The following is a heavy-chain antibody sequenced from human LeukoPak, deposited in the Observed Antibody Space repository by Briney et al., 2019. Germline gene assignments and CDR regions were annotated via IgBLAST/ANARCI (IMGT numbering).Heavy chain of an antibody. CDR1: GGTFSSYA. CDR3: ARDGPKDRKFDY. J-gene: IGHJ4*02. V-gene: IGHV1-69*13. Sequence: GASVKVSCKASGGTFSSYAISWVRQAPGQGLEWMGGIIPIFGTANYAQKFQGRVTITADESTSTAYMELSSLRSEDTAVYYCARDGPKDRKFDYWGQGTLVTVSS. CDR2: IIPIFGTA. D-gene: IGHD3-22*01.